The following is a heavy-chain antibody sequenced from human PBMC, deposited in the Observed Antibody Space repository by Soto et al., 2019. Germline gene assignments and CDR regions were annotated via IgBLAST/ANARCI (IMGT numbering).Heavy chain of an antibody. CDR2: ISYDGSNK. Sequence: GGSLRLSCTGSGFTFGDYAMSWVRRAPGKGLEWVAVISYDGSNKYYADSVKGRFTISRDNSKNTLYLQMNSLRAEDTAVYYCARDSPAPYYDSSGYYYDFDYWGQGTLVTVSS. CDR3: ARDSPAPYYDSSGYYYDFDY. V-gene: IGHV3-30-3*01. CDR1: GFTFGDYA. J-gene: IGHJ4*02. D-gene: IGHD3-22*01.